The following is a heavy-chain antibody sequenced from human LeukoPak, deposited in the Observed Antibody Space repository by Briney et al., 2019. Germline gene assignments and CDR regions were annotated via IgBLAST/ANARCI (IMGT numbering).Heavy chain of an antibody. Sequence: ASVKVSCKASGYTFTSYGISWVRQAPGQGLEWMGWISAYNGNTNYAQKLQGRVTMTTDTSTSTAYMELRSLRSDDTAVYYCARWLSIAALSXXXWFDPWGQGTLVTVSS. V-gene: IGHV1-18*01. D-gene: IGHD6-6*01. J-gene: IGHJ5*02. CDR3: ARWLSIAALSXXXWFDP. CDR1: GYTFTSYG. CDR2: ISAYNGNT.